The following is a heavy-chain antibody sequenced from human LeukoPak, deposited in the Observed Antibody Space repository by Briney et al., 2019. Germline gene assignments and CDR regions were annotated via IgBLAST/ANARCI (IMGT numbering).Heavy chain of an antibody. CDR2: INPNSGGT. D-gene: IGHD3-16*01. CDR1: GYTFTGYY. J-gene: IGHJ6*02. V-gene: IGHV1-2*04. CDR3: AREGGGMDV. Sequence: GASLEVSCKASGYTFTGYYRHWVRQAPGQGLEWMGWINPNSGGTNYAQRFQGWVTMTRDTSISTAYMELSRLRSDDTAVYYCAREGGGMDVWGQGTTVTVSS.